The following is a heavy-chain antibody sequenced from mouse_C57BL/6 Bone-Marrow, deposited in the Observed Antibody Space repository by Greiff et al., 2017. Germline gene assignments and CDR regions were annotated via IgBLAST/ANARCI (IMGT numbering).Heavy chain of an antibody. D-gene: IGHD1-1*01. CDR1: GYTFTSYW. Sequence: QVQLQQPGAELVRPGSSVKLSCKASGYTFTSYWMHWVKQRPIQGLEWIGNIDPSDSETHYNQKFKDKATLTVDKSSSTAYMQHSSLTSEDSAVYYCGRWGLKYDGSSYFHWYFDVGGTGTTVTVSS. CDR2: IDPSDSET. J-gene: IGHJ1*03. V-gene: IGHV1-52*01. CDR3: GRWGLKYDGSSYFHWYFDV.